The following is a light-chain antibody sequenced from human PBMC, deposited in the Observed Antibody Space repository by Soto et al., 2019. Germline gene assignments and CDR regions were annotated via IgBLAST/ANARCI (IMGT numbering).Light chain of an antibody. Sequence: DIQMTQSPSSLSASVGDRVTITCQASQDISNYLNWYQQKPGKAPKLLIYDASNLETGVPSRFSGSGSGTVFTFTTSSLQPEDIETYYCQKYDNLPWTFGQGTKVEIK. J-gene: IGKJ1*01. CDR2: DAS. CDR1: QDISNY. CDR3: QKYDNLPWT. V-gene: IGKV1-33*01.